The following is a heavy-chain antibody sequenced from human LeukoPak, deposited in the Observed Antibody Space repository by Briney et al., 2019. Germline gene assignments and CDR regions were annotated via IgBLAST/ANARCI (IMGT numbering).Heavy chain of an antibody. CDR1: GFTFSNYG. CDR3: VKDNPLDY. V-gene: IGHV3-30*02. Sequence: GGSLRLSCGASGFTFSNYGMLWVRQAPGKGLEWVAFIRYDGNNKLYADSMKGRFTISRDNSKNTLYLHINSLRAEDTAVYYCVKDNPLDYWGQGTMVIVSS. D-gene: IGHD1-14*01. CDR2: IRYDGNNK. J-gene: IGHJ4*02.